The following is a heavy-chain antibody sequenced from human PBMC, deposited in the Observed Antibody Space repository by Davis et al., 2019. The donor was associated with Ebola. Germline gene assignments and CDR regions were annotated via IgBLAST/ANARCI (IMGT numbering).Heavy chain of an antibody. CDR3: AKDMWFGG. J-gene: IGHJ4*02. D-gene: IGHD3-10*01. CDR1: GFTFADYA. V-gene: IGHV3-9*01. CDR2: ISWNSGSI. Sequence: GGSLRLSCAASGFTFADYAMHWVRQAPGKGLEWVSGISWNSGSIGYADSVKGRFTISRDNAKNSLYLQMNRMRAEDTALYYCAKDMWFGGWGQGTLVTVSS.